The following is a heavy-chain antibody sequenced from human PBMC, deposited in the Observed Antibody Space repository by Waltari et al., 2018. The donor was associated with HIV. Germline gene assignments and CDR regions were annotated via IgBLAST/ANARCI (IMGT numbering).Heavy chain of an antibody. D-gene: IGHD3-16*01. CDR2: ISYDGSNK. V-gene: IGHV3-30*11. Sequence: QAHVVGCGGAVVHPRGSLRVSCAPAVFTCRSYSRHWGRQAPGKGLEWLAVISYDGSNKYYADSVKGRFTISRDNSKNTLYLQMNSLRAEDTAIYYCARGDITLTSSSLDQWGQGSLVTVSS. J-gene: IGHJ4*02. CDR1: VFTCRSYS. CDR3: ARGDITLTSSSLDQ.